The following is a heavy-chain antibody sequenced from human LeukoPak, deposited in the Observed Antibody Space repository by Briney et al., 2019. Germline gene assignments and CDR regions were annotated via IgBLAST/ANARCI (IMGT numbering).Heavy chain of an antibody. CDR2: IDPSDSET. J-gene: IGHJ5*02. CDR1: GYIFTTNW. Sequence: GESLKISCKGSGYIFTTNWISWIRQMPGKGLEWMGRIDPSDSETNYSPSFQGHVTISVGKSISTAYLQWSSLKASDTAMYYCARRAGSSGKFGPWGQGTLVIVSS. V-gene: IGHV5-10-1*01. D-gene: IGHD6-19*01. CDR3: ARRAGSSGKFGP.